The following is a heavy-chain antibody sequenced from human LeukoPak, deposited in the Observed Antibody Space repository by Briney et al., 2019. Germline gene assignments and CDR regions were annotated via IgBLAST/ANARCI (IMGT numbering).Heavy chain of an antibody. Sequence: GASLQISCKGSGYSFTSYWIGWVRQMPGKGLEWMGIIYPGNSDTRYSPSFQGQVTISADKSISTAYLQWSSLKASDTAMYYCARRAYSSSRNWFDPWGQGTLVTVSS. V-gene: IGHV5-51*01. D-gene: IGHD6-13*01. CDR2: IYPGNSDT. J-gene: IGHJ5*02. CDR3: ARRAYSSSRNWFDP. CDR1: GYSFTSYW.